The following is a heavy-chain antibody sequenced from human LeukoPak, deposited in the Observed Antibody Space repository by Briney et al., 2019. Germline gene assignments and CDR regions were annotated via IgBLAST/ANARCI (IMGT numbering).Heavy chain of an antibody. Sequence: PGRSLRLSCAASGFTFSSYAMHWVRQAPGKGLEWVAVISYDGSNKYYADSVKGRFTISRDNAKNSLYLQMNSLRAEDTAVYYCASYSIAVADFDYWGQGTLVTVSS. V-gene: IGHV3-30-3*01. CDR2: ISYDGSNK. CDR1: GFTFSSYA. D-gene: IGHD6-19*01. CDR3: ASYSIAVADFDY. J-gene: IGHJ4*02.